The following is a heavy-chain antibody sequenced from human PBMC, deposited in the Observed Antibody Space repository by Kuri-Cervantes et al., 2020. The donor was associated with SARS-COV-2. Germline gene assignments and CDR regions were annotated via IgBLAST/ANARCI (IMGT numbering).Heavy chain of an antibody. Sequence: SETLSLTCAVYGGSFSGYYWSWIRQPPGKGLEWSGEITHSGSTNYNPSLKSRVTISVDTSKNQFSLKMRSVTAADTAVYYCARGGGIGEQRVDYWGQGTLVTVSS. J-gene: IGHJ4*02. CDR3: ARGGGIGEQRVDY. V-gene: IGHV4-34*01. CDR2: ITHSGST. D-gene: IGHD3-10*01. CDR1: GGSFSGYY.